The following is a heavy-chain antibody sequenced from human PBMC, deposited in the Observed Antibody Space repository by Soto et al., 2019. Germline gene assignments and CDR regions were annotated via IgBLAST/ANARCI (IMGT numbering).Heavy chain of an antibody. CDR3: ARSSPNYGVVQKNYFDY. CDR2: ISGSGGST. D-gene: IGHD3-3*01. V-gene: IGHV3-23*01. J-gene: IGHJ4*02. CDR1: GFTFSSYA. Sequence: GGSLRLSCAASGFTFSSYAMSWVRQAPGKGLEWVSAISGSGGSTYYADSVKGRFTISRDNSKNTLYLQMNSLRAEDTAVYYCARSSPNYGVVQKNYFDYWGQGTLVTVSS.